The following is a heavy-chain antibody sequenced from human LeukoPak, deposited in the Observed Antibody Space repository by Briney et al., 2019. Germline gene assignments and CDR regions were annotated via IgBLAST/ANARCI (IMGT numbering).Heavy chain of an antibody. D-gene: IGHD2-15*01. J-gene: IGHJ6*03. CDR1: GYTFTSYD. CDR2: MNPNSGNT. CDR3: ARGPGSGGSQTPYYYYYMDV. Sequence: GASVKVSCKASGYTFTSYDINWVRQATGQGLEWMGWMNPNSGNTGYAQKFQGRVTMTRNTSISAAYMELSSLRSEDTAVYYCARGPGSGGSQTPYYYYYMDVWGKGTTVTVSS. V-gene: IGHV1-8*01.